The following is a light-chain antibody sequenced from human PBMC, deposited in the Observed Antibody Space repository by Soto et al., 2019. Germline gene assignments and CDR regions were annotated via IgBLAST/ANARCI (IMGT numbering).Light chain of an antibody. CDR1: QSISTY. J-gene: IGKJ1*01. CDR2: AAS. CDR3: QQSYNTPPT. V-gene: IGKV1-39*01. Sequence: DIQMTQSPSSLSASVGDRVTVTCRASQSISTYLNWYQQKPGKAPKFLIYAASSLQSGVPSRFSGSGSGTDFTLTISSLQPEDFATYYCQQSYNTPPTFGQGTKVDIK.